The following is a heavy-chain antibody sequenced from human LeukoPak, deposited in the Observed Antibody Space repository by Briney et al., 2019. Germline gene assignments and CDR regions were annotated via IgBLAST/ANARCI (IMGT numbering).Heavy chain of an antibody. V-gene: IGHV4-34*01. CDR3: TRNNGFDP. J-gene: IGHJ5*02. Sequence: PSETLSLTCAVYGGSVSGYHWSWIRQPPGKGLEWIGEINDRGRTNYDASLKGRLTISVDTSKNQFSLRLTSVTAADMAVYYCTRNNGFDPGGQGTLVTVSS. CDR2: INDRGRT. CDR1: GGSVSGYH.